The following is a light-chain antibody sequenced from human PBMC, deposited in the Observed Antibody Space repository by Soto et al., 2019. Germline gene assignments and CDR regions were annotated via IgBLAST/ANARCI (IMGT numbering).Light chain of an antibody. Sequence: DIQMTQSPSSLSASVGDRVTITCRASQSISSYLNWYQQKPGKAPKLLIYAASSLQSGVPSRFRGSRSGTEFTLTISSLQPEDFATYYCQQSYSTPPYTFGQGTKVDIK. CDR2: AAS. V-gene: IGKV1-39*01. CDR1: QSISSY. CDR3: QQSYSTPPYT. J-gene: IGKJ2*01.